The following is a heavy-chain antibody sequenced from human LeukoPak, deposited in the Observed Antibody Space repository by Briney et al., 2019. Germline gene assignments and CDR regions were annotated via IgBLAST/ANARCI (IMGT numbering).Heavy chain of an antibody. J-gene: IGHJ4*02. V-gene: IGHV1-24*01. CDR1: GYTLTELS. CDR2: FDPEDGET. Sequence: ASVKVSCKVSGYTLTELSMHWVRQAPGKGLEWMGGFDPEDGETIYAQKFQGRVTMTEDTSTDTAYMELSSLRSEDTAVYYCATDPGQHYYDSSGPFGWGRGTLVTVSS. D-gene: IGHD3-22*01. CDR3: ATDPGQHYYDSSGPFG.